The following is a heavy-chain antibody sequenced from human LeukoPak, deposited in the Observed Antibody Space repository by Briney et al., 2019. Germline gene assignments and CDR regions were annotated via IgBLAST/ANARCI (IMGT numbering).Heavy chain of an antibody. CDR1: GFTFSSYG. J-gene: IGHJ4*02. CDR3: AKDRFRLLDYGGNSGFLGYFDY. CDR2: ISYDGSNK. V-gene: IGHV3-30*18. Sequence: GGSLRLSCAASGFTFSSYGMHWVRQAPGKGLEWVAVISYDGSNKYYADSVKGRFTISRDNSKNTLYLQMNSLRAEDTAVYYCAKDRFRLLDYGGNSGFLGYFDYWGQGTLVTVSS. D-gene: IGHD4-23*01.